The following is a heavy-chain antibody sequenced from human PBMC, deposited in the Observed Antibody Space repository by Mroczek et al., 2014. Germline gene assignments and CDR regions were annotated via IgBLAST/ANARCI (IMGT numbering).Heavy chain of an antibody. CDR1: GGSISSYY. CDR2: IYYSGST. J-gene: IGHJ6*02. V-gene: IGHV4-59*01. CDR3: ARDSSSRSDGMDV. D-gene: IGHD6-13*01. Sequence: QVQLQESGPGLVKPSETLSLTCTVSGGSISSYYWSWIRQPPGKGLEWIGYIYYSGSTNYNPSLKSRVTISVDTSKNQFSLKLSSVTAADTAVYYCARDSSSRSDGMDVVGPRDHGHRLL.